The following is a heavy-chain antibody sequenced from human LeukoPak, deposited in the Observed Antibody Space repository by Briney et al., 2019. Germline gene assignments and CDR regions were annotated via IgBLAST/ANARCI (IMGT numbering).Heavy chain of an antibody. Sequence: KPGGSLRLSCAASGFTFSSYSMNWVRQAPGKGLEWVSSISSSSSYIYYADSVKGRFTISRDNAKNSLYLQMNSLRAEDTAVYYCARDLGIDGYSSEYFQHWGQSTLVTVSS. V-gene: IGHV3-21*01. D-gene: IGHD5-24*01. CDR2: ISSSSSYI. CDR1: GFTFSSYS. J-gene: IGHJ1*01. CDR3: ARDLGIDGYSSEYFQH.